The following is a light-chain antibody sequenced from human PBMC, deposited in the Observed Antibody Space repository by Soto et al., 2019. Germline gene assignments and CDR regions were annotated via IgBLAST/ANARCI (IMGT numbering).Light chain of an antibody. CDR1: QSVSSSY. Sequence: EIVLTKSPGTLSLSLGERATLSCRASQSVSSSYLAWYQQKPGQAPRLLIYGASSRATGIPDRFSGSGSGTDFTLTISRLEPEDFAVYYCQQYGSSPEWTFGQGTKVDI. V-gene: IGKV3-20*01. CDR3: QQYGSSPEWT. J-gene: IGKJ1*01. CDR2: GAS.